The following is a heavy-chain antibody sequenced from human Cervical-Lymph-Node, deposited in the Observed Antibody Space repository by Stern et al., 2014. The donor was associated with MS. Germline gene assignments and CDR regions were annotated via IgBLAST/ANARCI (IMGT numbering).Heavy chain of an antibody. CDR3: AREGIPGAGGTFDN. CDR1: GGTFSSYT. V-gene: IGHV1-69*01. Sequence: VQLVQSGAEVKKPGSSVKVSCNVSGGTFSSYTLNWVRQAPGQGLEWMAGIIPIFATTNYPQRFQGKVTITADGSTSTTYLEVSSLTSEDTAVYYCAREGIPGAGGTFDNWGQGTLVIVSS. J-gene: IGHJ4*02. D-gene: IGHD1-26*01. CDR2: IIPIFATT.